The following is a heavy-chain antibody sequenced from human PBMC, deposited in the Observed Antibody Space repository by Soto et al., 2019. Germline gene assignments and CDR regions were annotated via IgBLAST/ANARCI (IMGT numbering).Heavy chain of an antibody. J-gene: IGHJ4*02. D-gene: IGHD2-15*01. CDR3: ARVYCSGGSCYSLLGY. CDR2: INPSGGST. V-gene: IGHV1-46*01. CDR1: GYTFTSYY. Sequence: GASVKVSCKASGYTFTSYYMHWVRQAPGQGLEWMGIINPSGGSTSYAQKFQGRVTMTRDTSTGTVYMELSSLRSEDTAVYYCARVYCSGGSCYSLLGYWGQGTLVTVSS.